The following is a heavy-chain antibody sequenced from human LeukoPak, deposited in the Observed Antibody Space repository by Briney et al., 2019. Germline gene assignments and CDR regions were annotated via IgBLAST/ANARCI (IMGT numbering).Heavy chain of an antibody. Sequence: RESGPALVKPTPTLTLTCTFSGFSLNTPGMCVSWIRQPPGKALEWLARIDWDDDKYYSTSLKTRLTISKDTSKNQVVLTMTNMDPVDTATYYCARIRTGTYFDYWGQGTLVTVSS. D-gene: IGHD7-27*01. CDR3: ARIRTGTYFDY. CDR2: IDWDDDK. CDR1: GFSLNTPGMC. V-gene: IGHV2-70*11. J-gene: IGHJ4*02.